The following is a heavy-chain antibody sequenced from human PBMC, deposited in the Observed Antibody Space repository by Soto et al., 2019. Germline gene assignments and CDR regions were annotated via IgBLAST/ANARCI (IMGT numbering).Heavy chain of an antibody. CDR3: ARSIVVVTALDY. Sequence: ASVKVSCKASGYTFTSYGISWVRQAPGQGLEWMGWISAYNGNTNYAQKLQGRVTMTTDTSTSTAYMELRSLRSDDTAVYDCARSIVVVTALDYWGQGTLVTVSS. J-gene: IGHJ4*02. CDR1: GYTFTSYG. V-gene: IGHV1-18*01. CDR2: ISAYNGNT. D-gene: IGHD2-21*02.